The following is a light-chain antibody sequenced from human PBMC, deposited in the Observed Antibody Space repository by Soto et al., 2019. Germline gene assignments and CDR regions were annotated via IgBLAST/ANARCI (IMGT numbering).Light chain of an antibody. J-gene: IGKJ1*01. CDR3: QQYYRSSPWT. Sequence: DIQMTQSPSILSASVGDRVTITCRASPSITTWLAWYQQRPGKAPKLLIYDASSLDSGVPSRFRGSGSGTEFTLTISSLQPDDFATYYCQQYYRSSPWTFGQGTKVEMK. CDR2: DAS. CDR1: PSITTW. V-gene: IGKV1-5*01.